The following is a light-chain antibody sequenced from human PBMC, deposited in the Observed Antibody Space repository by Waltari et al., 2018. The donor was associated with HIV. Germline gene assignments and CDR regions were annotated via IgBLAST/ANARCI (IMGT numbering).Light chain of an antibody. Sequence: DIQMTQSPSSLSASVGDAVNITCRASQGISNHLAWIQQKPGTAPKSLIFGASILQSWVPSRFRGSGSATDFTLTINNLHAEDFATYFCQHYHSYPVTFGGGTKVE. V-gene: IGKV1-16*01. CDR3: QHYHSYPVT. CDR1: QGISNH. CDR2: GAS. J-gene: IGKJ4*01.